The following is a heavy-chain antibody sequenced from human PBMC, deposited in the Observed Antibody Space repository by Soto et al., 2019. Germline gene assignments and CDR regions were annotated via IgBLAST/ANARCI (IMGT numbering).Heavy chain of an antibody. V-gene: IGHV4-59*01. CDR1: GGSISSYY. Sequence: SETLSLTCTVSGGSISSYYWSWIRQPPGKELEWIRYIYYSGSTNYNPSLKSRVTISVDTSKNQFSLKLSSVTAADTAVYYCARAGGSYYRFRSLLYFDYWGQGTLVTVSS. D-gene: IGHD1-26*01. CDR2: IYYSGST. J-gene: IGHJ4*02. CDR3: ARAGGSYYRFRSLLYFDY.